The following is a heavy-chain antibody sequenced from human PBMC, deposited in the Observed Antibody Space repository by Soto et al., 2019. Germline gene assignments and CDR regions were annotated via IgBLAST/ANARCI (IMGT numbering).Heavy chain of an antibody. V-gene: IGHV3-33*01. CDR3: ARALQYQNWLDP. Sequence: QVQLVESGGGVVQPGRSLRLSCAASGFTLSNYGMHWVRQAPGKGLEWVAVIWSGGSNKYYADSVKGRFTISRDNSKNTLYLQMNSLRAEDTVVYYCARALQYQNWLDPWGQGTLVTVS. J-gene: IGHJ5*02. CDR1: GFTLSNYG. D-gene: IGHD4-4*01. CDR2: IWSGGSNK.